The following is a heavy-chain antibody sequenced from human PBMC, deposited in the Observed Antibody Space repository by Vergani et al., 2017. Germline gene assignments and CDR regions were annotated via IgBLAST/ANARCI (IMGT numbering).Heavy chain of an antibody. Sequence: QVQLQQWGAGLLKPSETLSLTCAVYGGSFSGYYWSWIRQPPGKGLEWIGEIKHSGSTNYNPPLKSRVTISVDTSKHQCSLKLSSVTAADTAVYYCARGDKKTGYCSGGSCLGKEFDYWGQGTLVTVSS. CDR1: GGSFSGYY. J-gene: IGHJ4*02. V-gene: IGHV4-34*01. D-gene: IGHD2-15*01. CDR3: ARGDKKTGYCSGGSCLGKEFDY. CDR2: IKHSGST.